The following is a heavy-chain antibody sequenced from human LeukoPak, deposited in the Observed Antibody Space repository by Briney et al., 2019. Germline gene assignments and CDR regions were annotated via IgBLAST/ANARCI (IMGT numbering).Heavy chain of an antibody. Sequence: GASVKVSCKASGYTFTGYYMHWVRQAPGQGLEWMGWINPNSGGTNYAQKFQGRVTMTRDTSISTAYMELSSLRSEDTAVYYCARVVGVRGVKRDYFDYWGQGTLVTVSS. CDR1: GYTFTGYY. V-gene: IGHV1-2*02. D-gene: IGHD3-10*01. CDR2: INPNSGGT. CDR3: ARVVGVRGVKRDYFDY. J-gene: IGHJ4*02.